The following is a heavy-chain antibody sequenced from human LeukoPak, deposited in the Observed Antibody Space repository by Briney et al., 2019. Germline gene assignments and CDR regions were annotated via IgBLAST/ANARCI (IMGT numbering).Heavy chain of an antibody. CDR3: ARVTIFGVVNNSDLDY. CDR1: GFTFSSYA. V-gene: IGHV3-30-3*01. Sequence: GGSLRLSCAASGFTFSSYAKHWVRQAPGKGLEWVAVISYDGSNKYYADSVKGRFTISRDNSKNTLYLQMNSLRAEDTAVYYCARVTIFGVVNNSDLDYWGQGTLVTVSS. D-gene: IGHD3-3*01. J-gene: IGHJ4*02. CDR2: ISYDGSNK.